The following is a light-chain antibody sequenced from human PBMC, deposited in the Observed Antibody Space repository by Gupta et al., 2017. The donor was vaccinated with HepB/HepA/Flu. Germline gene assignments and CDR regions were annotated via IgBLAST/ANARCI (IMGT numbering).Light chain of an antibody. CDR2: AAS. V-gene: IGKV1-39*01. CDR1: QTIYFY. J-gene: IGKJ3*01. CDR3: QQSYSLPRT. Sequence: IQMNQSPASLSASVGDRVTITCRASQTIYFYLNWFQQKPGEAPKLLIYAASTLQSGVPSRFSGSGSGTDFTLTIISLQPEDFATYFCQQSYSLPRTFGHGTKVDI.